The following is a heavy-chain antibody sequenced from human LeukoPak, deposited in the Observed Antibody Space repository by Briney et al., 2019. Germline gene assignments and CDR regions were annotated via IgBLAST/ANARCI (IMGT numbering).Heavy chain of an antibody. V-gene: IGHV1-8*01. J-gene: IGHJ5*02. Sequence: GASVKVSCKASGYTFTSYDINWVRQATGQGLEWMGWMNPNSGNTGYAQKFQGRVTMTRNTSISTAYMELSSLRSEDTAVYYCARGRVGNYGDYWFDPWGQGTLVTVSS. CDR1: GYTFTSYD. CDR2: MNPNSGNT. D-gene: IGHD4-17*01. CDR3: ARGRVGNYGDYWFDP.